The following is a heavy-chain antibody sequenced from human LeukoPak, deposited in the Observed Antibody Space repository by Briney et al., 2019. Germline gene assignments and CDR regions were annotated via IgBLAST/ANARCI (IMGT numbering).Heavy chain of an antibody. D-gene: IGHD1-7*01. CDR1: GFTFSNYA. CDR2: ISYDGRDK. Sequence: GGSLRLSCAASGFTFSNYAMTWVRQAPGKGVEWVAAISYDGRDKYFADSVKGRFTISRDNSKNTLDVQVNGLTAEDTAVYYCARETGNYYFDFWGQGTLVTVSS. V-gene: IGHV3-30*04. J-gene: IGHJ4*02. CDR3: ARETGNYYFDF.